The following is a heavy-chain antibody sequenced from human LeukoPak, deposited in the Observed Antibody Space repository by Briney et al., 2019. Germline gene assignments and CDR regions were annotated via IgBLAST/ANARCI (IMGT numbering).Heavy chain of an antibody. V-gene: IGHV3-9*01. CDR2: ISWNSGNI. D-gene: IGHD6-6*01. CDR3: AKDMGYEYISSANYFDS. CDR1: GFTFDDYA. Sequence: PGGSLRLSCAASGFTFDDYAMHWVRQAPGKGLEWVSGISWNSGNIGYADSVKGRFTISRDNAKNSLYLQMNSLRPEDTALYYCAKDMGYEYISSANYFDSWGQGTLVTVSS. J-gene: IGHJ4*02.